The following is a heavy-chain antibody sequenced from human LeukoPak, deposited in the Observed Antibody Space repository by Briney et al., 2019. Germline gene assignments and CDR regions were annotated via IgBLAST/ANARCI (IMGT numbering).Heavy chain of an antibody. D-gene: IGHD4-11*01. V-gene: IGHV4-59*01. CDR2: IYYSGST. J-gene: IGHJ4*02. CDR3: ARTDSHYLSFDY. CDR1: GGSISSYY. Sequence: PSETLSLTCTVSGGSISSYYWSWIRQPPGQGLEWIGYIYYSGSTNYNPSLKSRVTISVDTSKTQFSLNLNSVTAADTAVYYCARTDSHYLSFDYWGQGTLVTVSS.